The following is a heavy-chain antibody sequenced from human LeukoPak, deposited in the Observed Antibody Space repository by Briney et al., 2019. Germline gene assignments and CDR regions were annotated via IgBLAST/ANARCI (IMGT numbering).Heavy chain of an antibody. D-gene: IGHD1-26*01. CDR3: ARILVGAFDY. Sequence: SETLSLTCTVSGXSINTHYWSWIRQPPGKGLEWIGDLYYTGITSYNPFLKSRVTMSLDTSENQFSLKVRSVTAADTAVYYCARILVGAFDYWGQGTLVTVSS. J-gene: IGHJ4*02. V-gene: IGHV4-59*08. CDR1: GXSINTHY. CDR2: LYYTGIT.